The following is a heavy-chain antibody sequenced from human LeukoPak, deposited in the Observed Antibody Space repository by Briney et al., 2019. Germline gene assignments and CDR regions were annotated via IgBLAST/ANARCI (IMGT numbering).Heavy chain of an antibody. CDR2: IIPIFGTA. D-gene: IGHD3-3*01. V-gene: IGHV1-69*05. CDR3: VRDPDDDFWSGPFDY. CDR1: GGTFSSYA. Sequence: SVKVSCKASGGTFSSYAISWVRQAPGQGLEWMGRIIPIFGTANYAQKFQGRVTITTDESTSTAYMKLSSLRSEDTAVYYCVRDPDDDFWSGPFDYWGQGTLVTVSS. J-gene: IGHJ4*02.